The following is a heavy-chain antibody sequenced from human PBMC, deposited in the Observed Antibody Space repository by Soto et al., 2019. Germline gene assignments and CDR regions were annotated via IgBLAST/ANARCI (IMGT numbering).Heavy chain of an antibody. CDR1: GGTFSSYA. J-gene: IGHJ6*02. Sequence: QVQLVQSGAEVQKPGSSVKVSCKASGGTFSSYAISWVRQAPGQGLEWMGGIIPIFGTANYAQKFQGRVTITADESTSTAYMELSSLRSEDTAVYYCARGLRYFDWSSDNYYYYSGMDVWGQGTTVTVSS. CDR2: IIPIFGTA. CDR3: ARGLRYFDWSSDNYYYYSGMDV. D-gene: IGHD3-9*01. V-gene: IGHV1-69*01.